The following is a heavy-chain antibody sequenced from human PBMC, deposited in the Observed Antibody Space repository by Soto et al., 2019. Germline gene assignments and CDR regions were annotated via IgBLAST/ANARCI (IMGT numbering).Heavy chain of an antibody. CDR3: ARDLWGYCGTDCYPLDV. CDR1: GGSISGYY. V-gene: IGHV4-59*01. Sequence: PSETLSRTCTVSGGSISGYYWSWIRQRPGKGLEWIGYMYNTGSTVYNPSFKSRVTISVDTSKNQFSLKLNSVTAADTAVYYCARDLWGYCGTDCYPLDVWGQGTTVP. CDR2: MYNTGST. D-gene: IGHD2-21*02. J-gene: IGHJ6*02.